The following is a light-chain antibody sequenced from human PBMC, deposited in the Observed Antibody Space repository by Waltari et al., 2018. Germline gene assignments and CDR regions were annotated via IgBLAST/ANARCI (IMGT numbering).Light chain of an antibody. Sequence: EIVLTQSPATLSLSPGERATLSCRASQSVSSYLAWYQQKPGHAPRLLIYDASTRATGIPARLSGSGSGTDFTLTISSLEPEDFAVYYCQQRSNWPPITFGQGTRLEIK. V-gene: IGKV3-11*01. CDR3: QQRSNWPPIT. CDR2: DAS. CDR1: QSVSSY. J-gene: IGKJ5*01.